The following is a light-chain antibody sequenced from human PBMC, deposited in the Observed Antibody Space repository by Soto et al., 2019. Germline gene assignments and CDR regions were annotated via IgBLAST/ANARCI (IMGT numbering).Light chain of an antibody. J-gene: IGKJ1*01. Sequence: EIKMSQAPAALTVSPGRIATLSYKASQSFSSNFAWHPQKPGQAPRLLIDDAPTRATGIPARFSGSGSGTELTTTISSLQSEDSPVYYCQQYKNWPRKFGHGTKVDI. CDR1: QSFSSN. CDR2: DAP. CDR3: QQYKNWPRK. V-gene: IGKV3-15*01.